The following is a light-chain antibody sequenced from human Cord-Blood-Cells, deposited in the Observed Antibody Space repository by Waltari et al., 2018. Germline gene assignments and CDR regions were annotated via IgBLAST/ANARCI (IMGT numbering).Light chain of an antibody. Sequence: IVMTQSPDSLAVSLGERATINCKSSQSVLYSSNNKNYLAWYQQKPGQPPKLLIYWASTRESGVPDRCSVSGSGTDFTLTISSLQAEDVAVYYCQQYYSTPPTFGQGTKVEIK. CDR2: WAS. V-gene: IGKV4-1*01. CDR1: QSVLYSSNNKNY. CDR3: QQYYSTPPT. J-gene: IGKJ1*01.